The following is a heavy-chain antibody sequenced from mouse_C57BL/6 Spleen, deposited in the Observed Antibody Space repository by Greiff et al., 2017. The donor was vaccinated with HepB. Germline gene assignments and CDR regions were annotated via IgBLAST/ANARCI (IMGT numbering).Heavy chain of an antibody. CDR1: GYAFSSYW. CDR2: IYPGDGDT. D-gene: IGHD2-1*01. Sequence: QVQLQQSGAELVKPGASVKISCKASGYAFSSYWMNWVKQRPGKGLEWIGQIYPGDGDTNYNGKFKGKATLTADKSSSTAYMQLSSLTSEDSAVYFCAFGVCYGNYDFDYWGQGTTLTVSS. V-gene: IGHV1-80*01. CDR3: AFGVCYGNYDFDY. J-gene: IGHJ2*01.